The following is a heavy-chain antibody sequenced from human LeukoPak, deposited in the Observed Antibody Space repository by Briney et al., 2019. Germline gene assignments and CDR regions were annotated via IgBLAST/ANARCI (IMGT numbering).Heavy chain of an antibody. V-gene: IGHV1-46*01. CDR3: ARASGSSAVPFDY. CDR2: IAPSSGTT. CDR1: GYTFTRNY. D-gene: IGHD3-10*01. J-gene: IGHJ4*02. Sequence: GASVTVSFKASGYTFTRNYMHWVRQAPGQGREWMGVIAPSSGTTSYAQKFQGRVTMTRDTSTSTLYMELSSLTSEDTAVYYCARASGSSAVPFDYWGQGTLVTVSS.